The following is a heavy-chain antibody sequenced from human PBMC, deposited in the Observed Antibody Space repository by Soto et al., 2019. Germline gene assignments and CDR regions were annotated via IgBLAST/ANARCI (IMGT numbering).Heavy chain of an antibody. D-gene: IGHD3-3*01. Sequence: GGSLRLSCAAPGFTLSKYAMHWVLQAPGKGLEWVTVIYYDGRNKYYADSVKGRFTISRDDSKSTLYLQMNSLRAEDTAVYYFAKNSDFGTGYYYYYGMDVWGQGTTVTVSS. CDR2: IYYDGRNK. V-gene: IGHV3-30-3*02. CDR3: AKNSDFGTGYYYYYGMDV. J-gene: IGHJ6*02. CDR1: GFTLSKYA.